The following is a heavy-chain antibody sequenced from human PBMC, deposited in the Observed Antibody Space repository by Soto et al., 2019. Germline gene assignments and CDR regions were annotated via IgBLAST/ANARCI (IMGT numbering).Heavy chain of an antibody. CDR3: AGAEYSHNGSVY. J-gene: IGHJ4*02. Sequence: EVQLVESGGGLVQPGGSLRLSCAASGFTFSSYWMHWVRQAPRKGLVWVSRINSDGSSTSYADSVKGRFTISRDNAKNTLYLKMNSLTDEDTAVYDCAGAEYSHNGSVYWGQGTLVTVSS. V-gene: IGHV3-74*01. CDR2: INSDGSST. D-gene: IGHD6-6*01. CDR1: GFTFSSYW.